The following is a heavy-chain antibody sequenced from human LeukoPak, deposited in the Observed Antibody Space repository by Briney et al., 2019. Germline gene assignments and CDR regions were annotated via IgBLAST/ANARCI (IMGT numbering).Heavy chain of an antibody. D-gene: IGHD2-21*01. CDR3: AKASSLLRGPMVIYYFDF. CDR1: DLTFTTYA. V-gene: IGHV3-23*01. Sequence: QPGGSLRLSCAASDLTFTTYAMTWVRQAPGKGLEWVSSISGGGDITYYTDSVKGRFTISRDNSKNTLYMEMKSLRAEDTAVYYCAKASSLLRGPMVIYYFDFWGQGTLVTVSS. CDR2: ISGGGDIT. J-gene: IGHJ4*02.